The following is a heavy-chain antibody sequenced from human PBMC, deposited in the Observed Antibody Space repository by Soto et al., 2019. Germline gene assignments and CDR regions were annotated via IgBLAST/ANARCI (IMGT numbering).Heavy chain of an antibody. CDR2: VNPSGGHT. Sequence: QVQLVQSGAEVKKPGASVKVSCKASGDTFTDYYIHWVRQAPGQGLEWMGTVNPSGGHTTYAQHFLGRMTMTRDTSTSTLDMELTSLTSEYTAVYYCARGGHVVVVTAALDYWGQGTLVTVSS. CDR1: GDTFTDYY. V-gene: IGHV1-46*01. D-gene: IGHD2-21*02. J-gene: IGHJ4*02. CDR3: ARGGHVVVVTAALDY.